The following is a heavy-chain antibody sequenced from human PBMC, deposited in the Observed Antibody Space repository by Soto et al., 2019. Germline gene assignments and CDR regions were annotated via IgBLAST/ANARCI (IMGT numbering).Heavy chain of an antibody. J-gene: IGHJ6*02. CDR1: GFVFKNYE. CDR3: ARDIDNRDYYYGLDV. V-gene: IGHV3-48*03. Sequence: PGGSLRLSCVASGFVFKNYEMNWVRQAPGKGLEWISYISNSGNTIYVADSMRGRFTISRDNAKNSLFLQMNSLRADDTAVYYCARDIDNRDYYYGLDVWGQETTVTVPS. D-gene: IGHD1-20*01. CDR2: ISNSGNTI.